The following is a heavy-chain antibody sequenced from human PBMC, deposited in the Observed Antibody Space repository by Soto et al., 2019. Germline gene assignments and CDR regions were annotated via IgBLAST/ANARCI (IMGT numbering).Heavy chain of an antibody. CDR1: GGSISSYY. D-gene: IGHD2-15*01. J-gene: IGHJ4*02. Sequence: SETLSLTCTVSGGSISSYYWSWIRQPPGKGLEWIGYIYYSGSTNYNPSLKSRVTISVDTSKNQFSLKLSSVTAADTAVYYCARVGRVGYCSGGSCYSADIRFDYWGQGTLVTVSS. CDR3: ARVGRVGYCSGGSCYSADIRFDY. V-gene: IGHV4-59*01. CDR2: IYYSGST.